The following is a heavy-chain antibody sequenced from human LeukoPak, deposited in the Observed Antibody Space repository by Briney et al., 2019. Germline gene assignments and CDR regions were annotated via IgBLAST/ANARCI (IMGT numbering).Heavy chain of an antibody. V-gene: IGHV3-7*01. D-gene: IGHD3-10*01. CDR2: INQDGSEA. CDR1: GFSFLGYW. Sequence: PGGSLRLSCEVSGFSFLGYWMTWVRQAPGKGLEWVADINQDGSEAYYVDSVKGRFTMSRANPKNSVYLQMNNLRAEDTALYYCARFGSGRHLVYLDFWGQGALVTVSS. CDR3: ARFGSGRHLVYLDF. J-gene: IGHJ4*02.